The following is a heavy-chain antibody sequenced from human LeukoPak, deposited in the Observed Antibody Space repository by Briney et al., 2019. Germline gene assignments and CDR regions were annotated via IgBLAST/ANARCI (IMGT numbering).Heavy chain of an antibody. V-gene: IGHV1-69*13. CDR1: GYTFTSYG. J-gene: IGHJ5*02. CDR3: ARIVTGELRYFDWTDAWFDP. CDR2: IIPIFGTA. D-gene: IGHD3-9*01. Sequence: SVKVSCKASGYTFTSYGISWVRQAPRQGLEWMGGIIPIFGTAKYAQKFQGRVTITADESTSAAYMELSSLRSEDTAVYYCARIVTGELRYFDWTDAWFDPWGQGTLVTVSS.